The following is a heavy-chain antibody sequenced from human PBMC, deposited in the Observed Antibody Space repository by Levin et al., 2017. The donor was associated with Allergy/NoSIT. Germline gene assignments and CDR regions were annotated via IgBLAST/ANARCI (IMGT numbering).Heavy chain of an antibody. Sequence: PGESLKISCAASGFSFSRAWMNWVRQAPGKGLEYIGRIRDRGSTDYTAPVKGRFTISRDDSKNTLFLQMDSLKIEDTAVYFCTTGARCGENDWDCNWGQGTLVIVSS. J-gene: IGHJ4*02. CDR2: IRDRGST. D-gene: IGHD3-16*01. CDR1: GFSFSRAW. CDR3: TTGARCGENDWDCN. V-gene: IGHV3-15*01.